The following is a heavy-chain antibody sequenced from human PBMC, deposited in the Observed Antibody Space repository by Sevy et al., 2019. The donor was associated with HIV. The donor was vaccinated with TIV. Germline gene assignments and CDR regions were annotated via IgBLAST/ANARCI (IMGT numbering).Heavy chain of an antibody. J-gene: IGHJ4*02. V-gene: IGHV3-23*01. CDR2: ISGSGGST. Sequence: GGSLRLSCAASGFTFSSYAMSWVRQAPGKGLEWVSAISGSGGSTYYADSVKGRFTISRDNSKNTLYLQMNSLRAEDTAVYYCAKVQPRGITMIAGGVDYWGQGTLVTVSS. D-gene: IGHD3-22*01. CDR3: AKVQPRGITMIAGGVDY. CDR1: GFTFSSYA.